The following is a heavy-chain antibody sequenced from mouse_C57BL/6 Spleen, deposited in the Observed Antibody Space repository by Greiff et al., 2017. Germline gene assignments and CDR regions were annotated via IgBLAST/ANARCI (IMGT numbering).Heavy chain of an antibody. D-gene: IGHD1-1*01. V-gene: IGHV1-52*01. Sequence: QVQLQQPGAELVRPGSSVKLSCKASGYTFTSYWMHWVKQRPIQGLEWIGNIDPSDSETHYNQKFKDKATLTVDKSSGTAYMQLSSLTSEDSAVYYGARLTYYGSSYFYLDYWGQGTTLTVSS. J-gene: IGHJ2*01. CDR2: IDPSDSET. CDR1: GYTFTSYW. CDR3: ARLTYYGSSYFYLDY.